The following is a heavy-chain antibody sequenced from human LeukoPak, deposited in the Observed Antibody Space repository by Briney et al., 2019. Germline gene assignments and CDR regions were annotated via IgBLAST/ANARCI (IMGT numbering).Heavy chain of an antibody. CDR3: ATPRFGELLRSYFDY. CDR2: IRYDGSNK. CDR1: GFTFSSYG. D-gene: IGHD3-10*01. J-gene: IGHJ4*02. Sequence: GGSLRLSCAASGFTFSSYGMHWVRQAPGKGLEWVAFIRYDGSNKYYADSVKGRFTISRDNSKNTLYLQMNSLRAEDTAVYYCATPRFGELLRSYFDYWGQGTLVTVSS. V-gene: IGHV3-30*02.